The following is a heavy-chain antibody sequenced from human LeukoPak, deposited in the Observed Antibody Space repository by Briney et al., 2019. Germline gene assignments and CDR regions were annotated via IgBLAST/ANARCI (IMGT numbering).Heavy chain of an antibody. D-gene: IGHD3-10*01. V-gene: IGHV1-2*02. CDR3: ARDGNEDYYGSGSYYGYNWFDP. Sequence: ASVKVSCKASGYTFTGYYMHWVRQAPGQGLEWMGWINPNSGGTNYAQKFQGRVTMTRDTSISTAYMELSRLRSDDTAVYYCARDGNEDYYGSGSYYGYNWFDPWGQGTLVTVSS. CDR2: INPNSGGT. J-gene: IGHJ5*02. CDR1: GYTFTGYY.